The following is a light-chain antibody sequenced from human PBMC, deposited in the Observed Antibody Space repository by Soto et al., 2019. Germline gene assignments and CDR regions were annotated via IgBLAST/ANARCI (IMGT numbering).Light chain of an antibody. CDR1: QSISSY. CDR2: AAS. Sequence: DIQMTQSPSSLSASVGDRVTITCRASQSISSYLNWYQQKPGKAPKLLIYAASSLQSGVPSRFRGSGSGTDFTLTISSLQPEDFATYFCQQSYRIPYTFGQGTKLEI. J-gene: IGKJ2*01. CDR3: QQSYRIPYT. V-gene: IGKV1-39*01.